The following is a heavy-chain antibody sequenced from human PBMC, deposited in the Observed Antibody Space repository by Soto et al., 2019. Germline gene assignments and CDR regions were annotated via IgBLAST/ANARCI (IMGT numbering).Heavy chain of an antibody. D-gene: IGHD3-3*01. CDR1: GGSISSYY. CDR2: IYYSGST. V-gene: IGHV4-59*01. J-gene: IGHJ6*02. CDR3: ARAMQYDFWSGYYYYYYGMDV. Sequence: SETLSLTCTVSGGSISSYYWSWIRQPPGKGLEWIGYIYYSGSTNYNPSLKSRVTISVDTSKNQFSLKLSSVTAADTAVYYCARAMQYDFWSGYYYYYYGMDVWGQGTTVTVSS.